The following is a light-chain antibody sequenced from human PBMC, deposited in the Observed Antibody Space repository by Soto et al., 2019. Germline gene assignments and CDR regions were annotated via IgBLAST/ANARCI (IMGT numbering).Light chain of an antibody. CDR1: QSVSKS. CDR3: QQYNNWPPVT. CDR2: GAS. J-gene: IGKJ4*01. Sequence: EIVMTQSPATLSVSPGERATLSCRASQSVSKSLAWYQQKPGQAPRLLIYGASTRATGIPARFSGSGSGTEFTLTISSLQSEDVAFYYCQQYNNWPPVTFGGGTKVEIK. V-gene: IGKV3-15*01.